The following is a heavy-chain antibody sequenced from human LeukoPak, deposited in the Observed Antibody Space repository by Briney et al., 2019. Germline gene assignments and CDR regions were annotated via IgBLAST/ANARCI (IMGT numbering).Heavy chain of an antibody. CDR3: ARESFLWFGELYQGTRYYYYMDV. J-gene: IGHJ6*03. D-gene: IGHD3-10*01. V-gene: IGHV1-18*01. CDR1: GYTFTSYG. CDR2: ISAYNGNT. Sequence: ASVKVSCKASGYTFTSYGISWVRQAPGQGLEWMGWISAYNGNTNYAQKLQGRVTITRNTSISTAYMELSSLRSEDTAVYYCARESFLWFGELYQGTRYYYYMDVWGKGTTVTVSS.